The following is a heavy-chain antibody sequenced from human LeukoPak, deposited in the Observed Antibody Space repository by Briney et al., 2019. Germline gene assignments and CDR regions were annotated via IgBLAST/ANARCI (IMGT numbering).Heavy chain of an antibody. J-gene: IGHJ6*02. CDR1: GGSFSGYY. D-gene: IGHD3-10*01. Sequence: KPSETLSLTCAVYGGSFSGYYWSWIRQPPGKGLEWIGEINHSGSTNYNPSLKSRVTISVDTSKNQFSLKLSSVTAADTAVYYCARLHRSMVRGRTPYYYYGMDVWGQGTTVTVSS. V-gene: IGHV4-34*01. CDR3: ARLHRSMVRGRTPYYYYGMDV. CDR2: INHSGST.